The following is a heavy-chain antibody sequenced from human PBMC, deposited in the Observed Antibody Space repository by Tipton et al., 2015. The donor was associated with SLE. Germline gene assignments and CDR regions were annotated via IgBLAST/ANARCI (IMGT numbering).Heavy chain of an antibody. J-gene: IGHJ4*02. Sequence: TLSLTCNVSGDSISSGSSYWSWIRQPAGKGLEWIGHIYSSGYTNYNPSLKNRVTVFRDTSKNQFSLKMISVTAADTAMYYCAKGRVGVVESWGQGTLVTVSS. D-gene: IGHD3-3*01. CDR1: GDSISSGSSY. V-gene: IGHV4-61*09. CDR2: IYSSGYT. CDR3: AKGRVGVVES.